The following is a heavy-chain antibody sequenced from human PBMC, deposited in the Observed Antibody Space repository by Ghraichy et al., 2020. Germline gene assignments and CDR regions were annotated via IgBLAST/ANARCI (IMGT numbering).Heavy chain of an antibody. D-gene: IGHD4-17*01. J-gene: IGHJ3*01. V-gene: IGHV3-23*01. CDR1: GFTFSDYA. Sequence: GGSLRLSCTASGFTFSDYAMTWVRQTPVKGLEWVSSIRGSGGDTYYTDSVRGRFTMSRDNSKNTVYLQMNSLRAEDTAVYYCGRDPNGDYVGAFEFWGLGTMVTVSS. CDR3: GRDPNGDYVGAFEF. CDR2: IRGSGGDT.